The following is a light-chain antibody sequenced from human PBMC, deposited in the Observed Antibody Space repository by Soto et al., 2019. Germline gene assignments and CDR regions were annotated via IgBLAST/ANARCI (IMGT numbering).Light chain of an antibody. CDR2: DAS. V-gene: IGKV3-11*01. J-gene: IGKJ3*01. CDR1: QSASSS. Sequence: EIVLTQSPDTLSLSPGERATLSCRASQSASSSLAWYQQKPGQAPRLLIYDASNRATGIPARFSGSGSGTDFTLTISSLEPEDFAVYYCQQRSNWPPEVTFGPGTKVDIK. CDR3: QQRSNWPPEVT.